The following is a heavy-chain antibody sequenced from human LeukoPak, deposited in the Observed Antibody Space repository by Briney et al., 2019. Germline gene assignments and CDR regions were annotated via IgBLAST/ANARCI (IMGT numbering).Heavy chain of an antibody. CDR3: ARSPGIAVAGTQDDY. D-gene: IGHD6-19*01. CDR1: GFTFSSYS. Sequence: GGSLRLSCAASGFTFSSYSMNWVRQAAGKGLEWVSSISSSSSYIYYADSVKGRFTISRDNAKNSLYLQMNSLRAEDTAVYYCARSPGIAVAGTQDDYWGQGTLVTVSS. CDR2: ISSSSSYI. J-gene: IGHJ4*02. V-gene: IGHV3-21*01.